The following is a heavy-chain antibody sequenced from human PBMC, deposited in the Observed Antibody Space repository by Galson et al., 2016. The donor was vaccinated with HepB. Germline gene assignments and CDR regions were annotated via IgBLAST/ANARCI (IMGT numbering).Heavy chain of an antibody. CDR1: GDSVSSNSAA. Sequence: CAISGDSVSSNSAAWNWIRQSPSRGLEWLGRTYYRSKWYNDYAVSVKSRIIINPDTSKNQFSLQVNSVTPEDTAVYFCARDLSGMPDFWGQGTLVTVSS. J-gene: IGHJ4*02. CDR3: ARDLSGMPDF. V-gene: IGHV6-1*01. D-gene: IGHD2-2*01. CDR2: TYYRSKWYN.